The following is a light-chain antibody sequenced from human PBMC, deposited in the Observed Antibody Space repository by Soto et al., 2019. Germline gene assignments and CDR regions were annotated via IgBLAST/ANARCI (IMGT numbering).Light chain of an antibody. CDR2: DAS. CDR3: QQRSTWPWT. CDR1: QSISIY. Sequence: EIVLTQSPATLSLSPGERATLSCRASQSISIYLAWYQQKPGQAPRLLIYDASNRATGIPVRFSGSGSGTDFTLTISSLEPEDFAVYYCQQRSTWPWTFGQGTKVDI. V-gene: IGKV3-11*01. J-gene: IGKJ1*01.